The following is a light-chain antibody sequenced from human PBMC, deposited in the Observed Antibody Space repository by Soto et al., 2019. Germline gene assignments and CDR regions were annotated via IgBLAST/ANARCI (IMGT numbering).Light chain of an antibody. J-gene: IGKJ1*01. CDR2: DAS. V-gene: IGKV3-15*01. Sequence: EIVMTQSPATLSVSPGERATLSCRASQSVRSNLAWYQQKPGQAPRLLIYDASTRTTGIPARFSGSGSGTEFTLTISSLQSEDFAVYYCQQYNNWPHMAFGQGTKVEIK. CDR1: QSVRSN. CDR3: QQYNNWPHMA.